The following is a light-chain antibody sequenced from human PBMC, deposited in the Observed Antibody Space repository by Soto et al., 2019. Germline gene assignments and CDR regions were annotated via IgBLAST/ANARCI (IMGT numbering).Light chain of an antibody. CDR3: SSYTSSSTSYV. J-gene: IGLJ1*01. CDR2: DVS. Sequence: QSVLTQPASGSGFPGQSITISCTGTSSDVGGYNYVSWYQQHPGKAPKLMIYDVSNRPSGVSNRFSGSKSGNTASLTISGLQAEDEADYYCSSYTSSSTSYVFGTGTKVTVL. V-gene: IGLV2-14*01. CDR1: SSDVGGYNY.